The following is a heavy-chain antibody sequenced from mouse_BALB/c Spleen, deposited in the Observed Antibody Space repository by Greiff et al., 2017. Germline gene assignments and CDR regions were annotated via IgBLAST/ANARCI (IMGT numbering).Heavy chain of an antibody. J-gene: IGHJ2*01. CDR2: IDPANGNT. CDR3: ARRYFHYFDY. CDR1: GFNIKDTY. V-gene: IGHV14-3*02. Sequence: VQLQQSGAELVKPGASVKLSCTASGFNIKDTYMRWVKQRPEQGLEWIGRIDPANGNTKYDPKFQGKATITADTSSNTAYLQLSSLTSEDTALYYCARRYFHYFDYWGQGTTLTVSS.